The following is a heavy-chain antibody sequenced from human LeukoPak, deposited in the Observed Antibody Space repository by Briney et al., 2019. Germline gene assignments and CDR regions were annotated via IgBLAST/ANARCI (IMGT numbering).Heavy chain of an antibody. J-gene: IGHJ4*02. CDR2: IWYDGSSK. D-gene: IGHD5-18*01. Sequence: PGGSLRLSCAASGFTFSSYGMHWVRQAPGKGLEWVAVIWYDGSSKYYADSVKGRFTISRDNSKNTLYLQMNSLRAEDTAVYYCAKGSDTAPDYWGQGTLVTVSS. V-gene: IGHV3-33*06. CDR3: AKGSDTAPDY. CDR1: GFTFSSYG.